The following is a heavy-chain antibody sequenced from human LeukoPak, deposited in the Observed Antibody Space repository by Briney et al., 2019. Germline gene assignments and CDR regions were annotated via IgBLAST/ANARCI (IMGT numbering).Heavy chain of an antibody. V-gene: IGHV3-21*01. CDR3: ARVSGDYYHTVDY. CDR1: GFIFSPYS. Sequence: GGSLRLSCAASGFIFSPYSMHWVRQAPGRGLEWVSSITSRSSYIYYADSVKGRFTISRDNAKNSLYLQMNSLRVEDTAVYYCARVSGDYYHTVDYWGQGTLVTVSS. CDR2: ITSRSSYI. J-gene: IGHJ4*02. D-gene: IGHD4-17*01.